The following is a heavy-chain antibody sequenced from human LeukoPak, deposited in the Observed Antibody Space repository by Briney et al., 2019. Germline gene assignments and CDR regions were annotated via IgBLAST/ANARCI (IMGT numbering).Heavy chain of an antibody. J-gene: IGHJ4*02. CDR1: GGSISSGGYY. D-gene: IGHD5-18*01. CDR2: IYYSGST. Sequence: KPSQTLSLTCTVSGGSISSGGYYWSWIRQHPGKGLEWIGYIYYSGSTYYNPSLKSRVTISVDTFKNQFSLKLSSVTAADTAVYYCARAVTYSYAHDYWGQGTLVTVSS. V-gene: IGHV4-31*03. CDR3: ARAVTYSYAHDY.